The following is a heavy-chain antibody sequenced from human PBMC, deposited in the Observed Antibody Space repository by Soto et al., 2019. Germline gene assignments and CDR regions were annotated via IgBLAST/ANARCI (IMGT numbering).Heavy chain of an antibody. CDR3: AKLYDDSSGYCPTSRTFDY. Sequence: GGPLRASCAASGFTLSRYARSWVRQAPGKGLDWVSASSGSGGSTYYADSVKGRFTISRDNSKNTQYLQMNSLRAEDTAVYYCAKLYDDSSGYCPTSRTFDYWGQGTLVTGSS. V-gene: IGHV3-23*01. CDR2: SSGSGGST. J-gene: IGHJ4*02. CDR1: GFTLSRYA. D-gene: IGHD3-22*01.